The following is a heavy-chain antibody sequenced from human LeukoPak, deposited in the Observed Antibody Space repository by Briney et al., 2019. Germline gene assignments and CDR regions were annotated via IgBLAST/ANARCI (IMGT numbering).Heavy chain of an antibody. CDR1: GLTLSSYW. D-gene: IGHD3-10*01. CDR3: ARVWFGELFFDY. Sequence: GGSLRLSCAASGLTLSSYWMHWVRQAPGKGLEWVSVIYGGGSTYYADSVKGRFTISRDNPKNTLYLQMNSLRAEDTAVYYCARVWFGELFFDYWGQGTLVTVSS. J-gene: IGHJ4*02. CDR2: IYGGGST. V-gene: IGHV3-53*01.